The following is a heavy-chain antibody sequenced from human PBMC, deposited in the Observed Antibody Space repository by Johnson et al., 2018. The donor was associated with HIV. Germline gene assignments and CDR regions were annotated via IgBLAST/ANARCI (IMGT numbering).Heavy chain of an antibody. CDR1: GFTFDDYG. CDR3: AKDAYCSGGRCYGFGAFDI. Sequence: VQLVESGGVVVQPGGSLRLSCAASGFTFDDYGMSWVRQAPGKGLEWVSGINWNGGSTGYADSVKGRFTISRDNAKNSLCLQMNSLRAEDTAVFYCAKDAYCSGGRCYGFGAFDIWGQGTMVIVSS. CDR2: INWNGGST. D-gene: IGHD2-15*01. J-gene: IGHJ3*02. V-gene: IGHV3-20*04.